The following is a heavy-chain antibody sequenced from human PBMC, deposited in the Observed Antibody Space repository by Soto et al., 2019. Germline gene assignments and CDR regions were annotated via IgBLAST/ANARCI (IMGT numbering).Heavy chain of an antibody. V-gene: IGHV1-18*04. CDR2: ISTFNGNA. Sequence: QVQLVQSGAEVKKPGASVKVSCKTSGYTFSSNGISWVRQAPGQGLEWMGWISTFNGNAHYSQKFQDRVTMTTDTSTNTVYMEVTSLRSDDPAMYYCVRQSGYSSGWSDHWGQGTLVTVSS. D-gene: IGHD3-22*01. J-gene: IGHJ5*02. CDR1: GYTFSSNG. CDR3: VRQSGYSSGWSDH.